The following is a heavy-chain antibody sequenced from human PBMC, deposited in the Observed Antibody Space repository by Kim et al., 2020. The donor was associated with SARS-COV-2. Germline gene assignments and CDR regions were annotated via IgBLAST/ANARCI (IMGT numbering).Heavy chain of an antibody. CDR1: GFTFSSYS. CDR2: ISSSSNYI. D-gene: IGHD3-22*01. CDR3: ASRKVDSSGYDSVSY. Sequence: GGSLRLSCAASGFTFSSYSMNWVRQALGKGLEWVSSISSSSNYIYYADSVKGRFTISRDNAENSLYLQMNSLRAEDTAVYYCASRKVDSSGYDSVSYWGQGTLVTVSS. J-gene: IGHJ4*02. V-gene: IGHV3-21*01.